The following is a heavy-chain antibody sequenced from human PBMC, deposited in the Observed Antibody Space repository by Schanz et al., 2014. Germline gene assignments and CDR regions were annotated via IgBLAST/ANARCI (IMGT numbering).Heavy chain of an antibody. Sequence: QVQLQESGPGLVKPSETLSLTCTVSGGSISSYYWSWIRQPPGKRPEWIGYIYSSGSTYYNPSLKSRVSMSIDASKNQFSLKLSSVTAADTAVYYCARDRGMTTSDYYYGMDVWGQGTTVTVSS. D-gene: IGHD4-17*01. CDR1: GGSISSYY. J-gene: IGHJ6*02. V-gene: IGHV4-59*12. CDR3: ARDRGMTTSDYYYGMDV. CDR2: IYSSGST.